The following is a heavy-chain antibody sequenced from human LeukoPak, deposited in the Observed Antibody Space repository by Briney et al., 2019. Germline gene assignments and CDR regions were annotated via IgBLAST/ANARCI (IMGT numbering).Heavy chain of an antibody. V-gene: IGHV4-30-2*02. CDR2: IYHSGST. CDR3: ARSRIAVTGSYYFDY. J-gene: IGHJ4*02. CDR1: GGSISSGGYS. Sequence: PPETLSLTCAVSGGSISSGGYSWSWIRQPPGKGLEWIGYIYHSGSTYYNPSLKSRVTISVDTSKNQFSLKLSSVTAADTAVYYCARSRIAVTGSYYFDYWGQGTLVTVSS. D-gene: IGHD6-19*01.